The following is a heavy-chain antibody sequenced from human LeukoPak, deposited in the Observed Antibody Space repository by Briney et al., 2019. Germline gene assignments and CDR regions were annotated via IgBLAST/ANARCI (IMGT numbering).Heavy chain of an antibody. J-gene: IGHJ4*02. CDR1: GYTFGIYG. CDR3: ARVAATVVTRTDY. D-gene: IGHD4-23*01. Sequence: ASVKVSCKASGYTFGIYGISWVRQAPGQGLEWMGWISGYNGNTDYAQNLQGRITMTTDTSTSTAYMELRSLTSDDTAVYYCARVAATVVTRTDYWGQGTLVTVSS. CDR2: ISGYNGNT. V-gene: IGHV1-18*01.